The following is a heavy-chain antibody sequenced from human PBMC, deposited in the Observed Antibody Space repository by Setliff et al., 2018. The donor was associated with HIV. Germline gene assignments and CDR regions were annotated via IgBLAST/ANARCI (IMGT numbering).Heavy chain of an antibody. Sequence: SLRLSCAASGFTFSSYSMNWVRQAPGKGLEWVSYISSSSSTIYYADSVKGRFTISRDNAKNSLFLQMNSLRAEDTGVYYCARGGDVVRLHLEELSFFMDVWGQGTTVTVSS. D-gene: IGHD3-16*02. CDR1: GFTFSSYS. V-gene: IGHV3-48*04. J-gene: IGHJ6*02. CDR2: ISSSSSTI. CDR3: ARGGDVVRLHLEELSFFMDV.